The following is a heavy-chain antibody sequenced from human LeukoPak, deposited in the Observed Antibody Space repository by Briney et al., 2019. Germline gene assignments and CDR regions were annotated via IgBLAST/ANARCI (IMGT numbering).Heavy chain of an antibody. V-gene: IGHV4-59*01. CDR1: GGSISSYY. D-gene: IGHD6-13*01. CDR2: IYYSGST. J-gene: IGHJ4*02. CDR3: ARGNPAVYFDY. Sequence: PSETLSLTCTVSGGSISSYYWSWIRQPPEKGLEWIGYIYYSGSTNYNPSLKSRVTISVDTSKHQSSLKLSSVTAADTAVYYCARGNPAVYFDYWGQGTLVTVSS.